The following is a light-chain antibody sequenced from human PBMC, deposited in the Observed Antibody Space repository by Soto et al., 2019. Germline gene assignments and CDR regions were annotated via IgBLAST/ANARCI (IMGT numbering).Light chain of an antibody. V-gene: IGLV1-47*01. Sequence: QSVLTQPPSASGTPGQRVTISCSGSSSNIGSNYLYWYQHLPGTAPKVLIFWDDQRPSGVPGRFSGSKSGTSASLAISGLRSEDEADYYCSAWDNSLSGLEFGGGTKLTVL. J-gene: IGLJ2*01. CDR3: SAWDNSLSGLE. CDR2: WDD. CDR1: SSNIGSNY.